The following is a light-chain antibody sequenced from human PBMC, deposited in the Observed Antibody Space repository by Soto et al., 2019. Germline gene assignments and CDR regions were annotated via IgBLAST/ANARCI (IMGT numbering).Light chain of an antibody. Sequence: DIQMTQSPSSLSASVGDTVTITCRASQGIIDYLAWYQQRPGRVPRLLIYAASTLHTGVPSRFSGSGAGTDFTLTINSLQPEDVATSYCQKYDTAPQTFGPANKVEIK. CDR1: QGIIDY. V-gene: IGKV1-27*01. CDR3: QKYDTAPQT. J-gene: IGKJ1*01. CDR2: AAS.